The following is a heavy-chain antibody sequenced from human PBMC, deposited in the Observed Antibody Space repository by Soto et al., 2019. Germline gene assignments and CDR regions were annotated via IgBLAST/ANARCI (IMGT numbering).Heavy chain of an antibody. Sequence: QITLKESGPTLVKPTQTLTLTCTFSGLSLSTRGVGVGWIRQPPGKALEWLALIYWDDDKRYSPSLKSSLTITKDTSKNQVVITMTNMDPVDTATYYCAHRGSGWFLGYWGQGTLVTVSS. D-gene: IGHD6-19*01. CDR1: GLSLSTRGVG. CDR3: AHRGSGWFLGY. CDR2: IYWDDDK. V-gene: IGHV2-5*02. J-gene: IGHJ4*02.